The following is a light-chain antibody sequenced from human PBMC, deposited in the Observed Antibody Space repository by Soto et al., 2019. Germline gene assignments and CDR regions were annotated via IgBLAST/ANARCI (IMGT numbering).Light chain of an antibody. CDR1: NIGSKS. J-gene: IGLJ2*01. Sequence: SYELTQPPSVSVAPGKTATITCGGDNIGSKSVHWYQQRPGQAPVLVIYYDSDRPSGIPERFSGSNSGNTATLTISRVEAGDEADYYCQVWDSSSDPVVFGGGTKLTVL. V-gene: IGLV3-21*04. CDR2: YDS. CDR3: QVWDSSSDPVV.